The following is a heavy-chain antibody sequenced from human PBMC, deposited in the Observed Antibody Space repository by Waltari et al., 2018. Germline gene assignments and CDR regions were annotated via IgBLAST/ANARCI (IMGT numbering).Heavy chain of an antibody. Sequence: EVQLVESGGGLVQPGGSLRLSCAASGFTVSSNYMSWVSQAPGKGLEWVSVIYSGGSTYYADSVKCRFTISRDNSKNTLYLQMNSLRAEDTAVYYCARGMTTVTTWSLYYYYGMDVWGQGTTVTVSS. CDR2: IYSGGST. CDR1: GFTVSSNY. V-gene: IGHV3-66*02. J-gene: IGHJ6*02. CDR3: ARGMTTVTTWSLYYYYGMDV. D-gene: IGHD4-17*01.